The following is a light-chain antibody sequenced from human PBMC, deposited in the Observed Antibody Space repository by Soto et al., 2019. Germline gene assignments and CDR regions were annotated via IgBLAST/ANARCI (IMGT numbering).Light chain of an antibody. V-gene: IGKV3-15*01. Sequence: EIVMTQSPATLSVSPGERATLSCRASQSVSSKLAWYQQKPGQAPRLLIYGASTRATGIPDRFSGSASGTDFTLTISRLEPEDFAVYFCQQYSDLPMTFGQGTRLEIK. J-gene: IGKJ5*01. CDR3: QQYSDLPMT. CDR2: GAS. CDR1: QSVSSK.